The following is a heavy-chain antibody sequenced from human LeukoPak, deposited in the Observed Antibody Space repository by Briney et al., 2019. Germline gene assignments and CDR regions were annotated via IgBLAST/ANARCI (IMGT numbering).Heavy chain of an antibody. CDR3: ARGSVVRGLANNYYYYYYYMDV. J-gene: IGHJ6*03. Sequence: GSSVKVSCKASGGTFSSYAISWVRQAPGQGLEWMGGIIPIFGTANYAQKFQGRVTITTDESTSTAYMELSSLRSEDTAVYYCARGSVVRGLANNYYYYYYYMDVWGKGTTVTVSS. CDR2: IIPIFGTA. CDR1: GGTFSSYA. D-gene: IGHD4-23*01. V-gene: IGHV1-69*05.